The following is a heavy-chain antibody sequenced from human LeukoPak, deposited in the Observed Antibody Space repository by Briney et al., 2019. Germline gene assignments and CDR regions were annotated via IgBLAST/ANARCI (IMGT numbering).Heavy chain of an antibody. J-gene: IGHJ3*02. CDR2: INPNSGGT. D-gene: IGHD3-10*01. CDR1: GYTFTCYY. CDR3: ARVGFGSGSYYDAFDI. V-gene: IGHV1-2*02. Sequence: ASVKVSFTASGYTFTCYYMHWVRQAPGQGLEWMGWINPNSGGTNFAQKSQGRVTMTRDTSISTAYMELSSLTSDDTAVYYCARVGFGSGSYYDAFDIWGQGTMVAVSS.